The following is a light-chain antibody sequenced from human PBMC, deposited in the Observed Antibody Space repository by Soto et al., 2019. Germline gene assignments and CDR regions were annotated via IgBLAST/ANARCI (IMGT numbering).Light chain of an antibody. V-gene: IGKV3-15*01. CDR2: GAS. Sequence: EIVMTQSPATLSVSPGERATLSCRASQSINNNLAWYQQKRGQGPRLLIYGASSRATGTPVRFSGSGSGTGFTLTISSLQSEDFAIYYCQQYNDWPLTFGGGTKVEIK. CDR1: QSINNN. J-gene: IGKJ4*01. CDR3: QQYNDWPLT.